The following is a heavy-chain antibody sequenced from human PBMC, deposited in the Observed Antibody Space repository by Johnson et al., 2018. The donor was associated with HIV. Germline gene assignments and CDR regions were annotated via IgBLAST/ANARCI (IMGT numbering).Heavy chain of an antibody. V-gene: IGHV3-30*02. D-gene: IGHD3-9*01. J-gene: IGHJ3*02. CDR2: IRYDGSNK. Sequence: QVQLVESGGGVVQPGGSLRLSCAASGFTFSSYGMHWVRQAPGKGLEWVAFIRYDGSNKCYADSVKGRFTISRDNSKNTLYLQMNSLRAEYTAVYYCAKDRNSDILSIWGQETMLSVSS. CDR3: AKDRNSDILSI. CDR1: GFTFSSYG.